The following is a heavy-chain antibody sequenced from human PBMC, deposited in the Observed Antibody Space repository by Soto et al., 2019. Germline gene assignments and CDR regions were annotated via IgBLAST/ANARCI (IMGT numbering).Heavy chain of an antibody. CDR2: IIPIFGTA. Sequence: SVKVSCKASGGTFSSYAISWVRQAPGQGLEWMGGIIPIFGTANYAQKFQGRVTITADESTSTAYMELSSLRSEDTAVYYCARHYYDSSGYYADNWFDPWGQGTMVTVS. V-gene: IGHV1-69*13. CDR1: GGTFSSYA. D-gene: IGHD3-22*01. CDR3: ARHYYDSSGYYADNWFDP. J-gene: IGHJ5*02.